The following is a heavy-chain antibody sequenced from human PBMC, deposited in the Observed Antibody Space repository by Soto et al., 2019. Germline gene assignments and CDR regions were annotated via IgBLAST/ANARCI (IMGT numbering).Heavy chain of an antibody. CDR3: AVGLVTAVFDY. D-gene: IGHD2-21*02. J-gene: IGHJ4*02. CDR2: ISSSSTYI. V-gene: IGHV3-21*01. CDR1: GFTFSSYS. Sequence: GSLRLSCAASGFTFSSYSMNWVRQAPGKGLEWVSSISSSSTYIYYADSVKGRFTISRDNAKNSLYLQMNSLRAEDTAVYYCAVGLVTAVFDYWGQGTLVTVSS.